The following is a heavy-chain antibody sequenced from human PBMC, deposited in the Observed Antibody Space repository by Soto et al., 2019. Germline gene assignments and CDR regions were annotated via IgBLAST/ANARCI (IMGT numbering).Heavy chain of an antibody. Sequence: GGSXRLSCASSGFTFSDYFLTWIRQAPGKGLEWVSYISSSGSDIYYADSVKGRFTISRDNAKNSLYLQMNSLRAEDTAVYYCERDIGLGRYFDYWGQGTLVTVSS. D-gene: IGHD1-26*01. V-gene: IGHV3-11*04. CDR3: ERDIGLGRYFDY. CDR2: ISSSGSDI. J-gene: IGHJ4*02. CDR1: GFTFSDYF.